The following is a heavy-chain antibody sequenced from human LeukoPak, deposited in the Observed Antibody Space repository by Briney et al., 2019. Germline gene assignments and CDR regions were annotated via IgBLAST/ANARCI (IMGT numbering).Heavy chain of an antibody. Sequence: GASVKVSCKASGYTFTGYYMHWVRQAPGQGLEWMGWINPNSGGTNYAQKFQGRVTITADKSTSTAYMELSSLRSEDTAVYYCASPLGHYYDSSRVHFDYWGQGTLVTVSS. CDR1: GYTFTGYY. V-gene: IGHV1-2*02. CDR2: INPNSGGT. CDR3: ASPLGHYYDSSRVHFDY. J-gene: IGHJ4*02. D-gene: IGHD3-22*01.